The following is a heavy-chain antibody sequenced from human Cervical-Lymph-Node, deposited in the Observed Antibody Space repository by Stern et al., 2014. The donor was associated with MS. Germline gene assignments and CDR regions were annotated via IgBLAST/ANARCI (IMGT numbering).Heavy chain of an antibody. CDR3: AREGGRYRDLDY. Sequence: QVQLQESGPGLVKPSETLSLTCTVSGGSISSYYWSWIRQPAGKGLEWIGRIYTSGSTNFNPSLKSRVSMSVDTPKKQFSLKLSSVTDADTAVYYCAREGGRYRDLDYWGQGTLVTVSS. D-gene: IGHD1-26*01. CDR2: IYTSGST. J-gene: IGHJ4*02. CDR1: GGSISSYY. V-gene: IGHV4-4*07.